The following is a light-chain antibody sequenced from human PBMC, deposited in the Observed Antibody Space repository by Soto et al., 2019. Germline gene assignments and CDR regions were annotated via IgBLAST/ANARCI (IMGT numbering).Light chain of an antibody. Sequence: DIVMTQTPLSSPVTLGQPASISCRSSQSLVCSDGNTYLSWFQQRPGQPPRLLIYKISIRFSGVPDRFSGSGAGTDFTLNISRVEAEDVGVYYCMQAAQFPHTFGQGTKVEIK. CDR1: QSLVCSDGNTY. J-gene: IGKJ1*01. CDR2: KIS. CDR3: MQAAQFPHT. V-gene: IGKV2-24*01.